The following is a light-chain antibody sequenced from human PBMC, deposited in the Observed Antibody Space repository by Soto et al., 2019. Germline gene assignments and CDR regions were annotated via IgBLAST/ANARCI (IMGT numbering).Light chain of an antibody. CDR3: SSYSSTTLV. CDR2: EVR. V-gene: IGLV2-14*01. Sequence: QSVLTQPASVSGSPGQSITISCTGTSSDVGGHDYVSWYQQHPGKAPKLIIYEVRNRPSGVSNRFSGSKSGNTASLTISGLHAEDEADYYCSSYSSTTLVFGTATKLTVL. J-gene: IGLJ1*01. CDR1: SSDVGGHDY.